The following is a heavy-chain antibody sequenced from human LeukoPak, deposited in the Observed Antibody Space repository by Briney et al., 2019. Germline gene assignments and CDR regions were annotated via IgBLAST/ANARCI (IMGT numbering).Heavy chain of an antibody. J-gene: IGHJ4*02. CDR3: ARLNYGGNSEDY. CDR1: GYTFTSYG. CDR2: ISAYNGNT. D-gene: IGHD4-23*01. V-gene: IGHV1-18*01. Sequence: ASVKVSCKASGYTFTSYGISWVRQAPGQGPEWMGWISAYNGNTNYAQKLQGRVTMTTDTSTSTAYMELRSLRSDDTAVYYCARLNYGGNSEDYWGQGTLVTVSS.